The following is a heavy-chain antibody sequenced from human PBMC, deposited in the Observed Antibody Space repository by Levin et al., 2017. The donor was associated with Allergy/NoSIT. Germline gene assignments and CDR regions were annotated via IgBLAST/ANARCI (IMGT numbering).Heavy chain of an antibody. CDR1: GFTFSNAW. J-gene: IGHJ6*02. Sequence: GESLKISCAASGFTFSNAWMSWVRQAPGKGLEWVGRIKSKTDGGTTDYAAPVKGRFTISRDDSKNTLYLQMNSLKTEDTAVYYCTTGEPQLVLHYYYYYGMDVWGQGTTVTVSS. V-gene: IGHV3-15*01. CDR3: TTGEPQLVLHYYYYYGMDV. D-gene: IGHD6-13*01. CDR2: IKSKTDGGTT.